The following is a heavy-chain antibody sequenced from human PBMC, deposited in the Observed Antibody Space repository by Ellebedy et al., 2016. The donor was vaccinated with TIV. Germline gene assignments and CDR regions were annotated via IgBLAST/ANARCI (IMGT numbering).Heavy chain of an antibody. CDR3: TSPAVGHTTGCCRYYFDY. CDR2: ISFGGCST. CDR1: GFTFSSYA. V-gene: IGHV3-23*01. Sequence: PGGSLRLSCAASGFTFSSYAMHWVRQAPGKGLEWVAGISFGGCSTYYADSVKGRFTVSRDTSRSKLLLQMNSLRAEDTAVYYCTSPAVGHTTGCCRYYFDYWGLGTLVTVSS. D-gene: IGHD1-1*01. J-gene: IGHJ4*02.